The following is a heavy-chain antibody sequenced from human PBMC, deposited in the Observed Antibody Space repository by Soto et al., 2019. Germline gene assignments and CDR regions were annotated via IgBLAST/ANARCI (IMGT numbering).Heavy chain of an antibody. CDR2: TYYRSKWYN. J-gene: IGHJ6*03. V-gene: IGHV6-1*01. D-gene: IGHD3-10*01. CDR3: ARDQDKITMVRGVRGKNYYYMDV. Sequence: SQTLSLTCAISGDRVSSNSAAWNWIRQSPSRGLEWLGRTYYRSKWYNDYAVSVKSRITINPDTSKNQFSLQLNSVTPEDTAVYYCARDQDKITMVRGVRGKNYYYMDVWGKGTTVTVSS. CDR1: GDRVSSNSAA.